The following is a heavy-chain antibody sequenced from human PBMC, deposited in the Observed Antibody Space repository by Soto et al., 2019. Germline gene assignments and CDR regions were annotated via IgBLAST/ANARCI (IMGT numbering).Heavy chain of an antibody. CDR1: GGTFSSYA. D-gene: IGHD3-3*01. CDR2: IIPIFGTA. Sequence: QVQLVQSGAEVKKPGSSVKVSCKASGGTFSSYAISWVRQAPGQGLEWRGGIIPIFGTANYAQKFQGRVTITADKSTSTAYIELSSLRSEDTAVYYCARVVGFGVVIISEYYFDYWGQGTLVTVSS. J-gene: IGHJ4*02. CDR3: ARVVGFGVVIISEYYFDY. V-gene: IGHV1-69*06.